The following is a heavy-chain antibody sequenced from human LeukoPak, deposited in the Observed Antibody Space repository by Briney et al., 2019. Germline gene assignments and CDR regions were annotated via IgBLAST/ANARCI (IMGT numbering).Heavy chain of an antibody. CDR1: GFTFSKYG. J-gene: IGHJ4*02. CDR2: IRYDGSTE. CDR3: VRDTITYDIFTGSPDY. V-gene: IGHV3-30*02. D-gene: IGHD3-9*01. Sequence: GGSLRLSCEVSGFTFSKYGMHWVRQAPGKGLEWVSTIRYDGSTEYYADSVRGRFTISRDNSGNTLFLQMSSLGAEDTAVYYCVRDTITYDIFTGSPDYWGQGTLVIVSS.